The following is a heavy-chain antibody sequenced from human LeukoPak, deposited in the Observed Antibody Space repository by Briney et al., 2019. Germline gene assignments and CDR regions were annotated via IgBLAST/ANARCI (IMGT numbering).Heavy chain of an antibody. J-gene: IGHJ6*03. D-gene: IGHD2-2*02. CDR1: GGSVSGYY. Sequence: SETLSLTCVVYGGSVSGYYWSWIRQPPGKGLEWIGEIDHSGTTNYNPFLKSRVTMSVDTSKNQFSLMVSSVTAADTAVYYCATGRNGVVPAPILGVGPWYNYHYMDVWGKGTTVTVSS. CDR2: IDHSGTT. CDR3: ATGRNGVVPAPILGVGPWYNYHYMDV. V-gene: IGHV4-34*01.